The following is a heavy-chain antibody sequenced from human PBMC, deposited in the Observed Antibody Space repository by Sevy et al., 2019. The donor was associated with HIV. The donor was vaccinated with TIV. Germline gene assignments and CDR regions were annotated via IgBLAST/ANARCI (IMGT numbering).Heavy chain of an antibody. CDR1: GGSISSGGYY. J-gene: IGHJ4*02. D-gene: IGHD6-6*01. CDR3: ARGPLYSSSGRLEILDY. V-gene: IGHV4-31*03. Sequence: SETLSLTCTVSGGSISSGGYYWRWIRQHPGKGLEWIGYIYYSGSTYYNPSLKSRVTISVDTSKNQFSLKLSSVTAADTAVYYCARGPLYSSSGRLEILDYSGQRTLVTVSS. CDR2: IYYSGST.